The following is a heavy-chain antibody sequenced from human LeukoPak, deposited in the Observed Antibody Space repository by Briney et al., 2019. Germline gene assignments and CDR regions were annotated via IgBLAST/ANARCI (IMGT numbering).Heavy chain of an antibody. CDR3: TGEVRPYSLFAYGGEGGLPTVHGVYTQRPSF. CDR2: IAHDGTT. CDR1: GGSIDTTNC. J-gene: IGHJ3*01. V-gene: IGHV4-4*02. D-gene: IGHD3-3*02. Sequence: SETLSLTCAVSGGSIDTTNCWSCVRQAPGGGLAWMGEIAHDGTTNYNPSLRSRVGLSCDRANNPLSLSQSSVTGADTSVYYCTGEVRPYSLFAYGGEGGLPTVHGVYTQRPSF.